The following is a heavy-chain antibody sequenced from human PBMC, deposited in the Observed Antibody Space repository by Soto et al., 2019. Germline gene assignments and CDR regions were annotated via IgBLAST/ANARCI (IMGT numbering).Heavy chain of an antibody. V-gene: IGHV4-4*02. CDR3: ARAYSAREYYYYYGMDV. CDR1: GGSISSINW. J-gene: IGHJ6*02. CDR2: IYHSGST. D-gene: IGHD2-21*01. Sequence: SETLSLTCAVSGGSISSINWWRWVRQPPGKGLEWIGEIYHSGSTNYNPSLKSRVTISVDKSKNQFSLKLSSVTAADTAVYYCARAYSAREYYYYYGMDVWGQGTTVTVSS.